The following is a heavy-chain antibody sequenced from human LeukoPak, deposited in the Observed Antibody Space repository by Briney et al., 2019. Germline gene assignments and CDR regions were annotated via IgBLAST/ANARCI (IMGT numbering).Heavy chain of an antibody. CDR1: GGSINSGNYY. J-gene: IGHJ4*02. CDR3: AREGAGYY. D-gene: IGHD1-26*01. Sequence: SETLSLTCTVSGGSINSGNYYWNWIRQPAGKGLEWIGRIYTNGGIMYNPSLKSRVAISMDTSKNQFSLDLNSVTAADTAMYYCAREGAGYYWGQGTLVTVPS. V-gene: IGHV4-61*02. CDR2: IYTNGGI.